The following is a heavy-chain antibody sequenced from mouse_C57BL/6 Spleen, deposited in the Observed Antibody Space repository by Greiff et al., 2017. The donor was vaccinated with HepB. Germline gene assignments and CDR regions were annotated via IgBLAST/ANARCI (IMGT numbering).Heavy chain of an antibody. V-gene: IGHV5-4*01. CDR3: ARDLHDYGSPVDY. CDR2: ISDGGSYT. J-gene: IGHJ2*01. Sequence: EVKLVESGGGLVKPGGSLKLSCAASGFTFSSYAMSWVRQTPEKRLEWVATISDGGSYTYYPDNVKGRFTISRNNAKNNLYLQMSHLKSEDTAMYYCARDLHDYGSPVDYWGQGTTLTVSS. CDR1: GFTFSSYA. D-gene: IGHD1-1*01.